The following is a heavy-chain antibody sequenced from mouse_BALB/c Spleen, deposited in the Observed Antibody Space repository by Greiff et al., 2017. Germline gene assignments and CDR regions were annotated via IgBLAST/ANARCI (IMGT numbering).Heavy chain of an antibody. V-gene: IGHV1S81*02. D-gene: IGHD4-1*01. J-gene: IGHJ3*01. Sequence: VQLQQSGPELVKPGASVKVSCKASGYAFTSYNMYWVKQSHGKSLEWIGEINPSNGRTNYNEKFKSKATLTADKSSSTAYMQLSSLTSEDSAVYYCTGEGTGTVFAYWGQGTLVTVSA. CDR3: TGEGTGTVFAY. CDR1: GYAFTSYN. CDR2: INPSNGRT.